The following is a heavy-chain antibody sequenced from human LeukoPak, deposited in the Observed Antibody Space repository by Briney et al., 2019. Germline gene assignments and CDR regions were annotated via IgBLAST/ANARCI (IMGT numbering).Heavy chain of an antibody. V-gene: IGHV3-23*01. D-gene: IGHD3-10*02. CDR2: ISGSGGST. J-gene: IGHJ6*04. Sequence: GGSLRLSCAASGFTFSSNAMSWVRQAPGKGLEWVSAISGSGGSTYYADSVKGRFTISRDNAKNSLYLQMNSLRDEDTAVYYCAELGITMIGGVWGKGTTVTISS. CDR1: GFTFSSNA. CDR3: AELGITMIGGV.